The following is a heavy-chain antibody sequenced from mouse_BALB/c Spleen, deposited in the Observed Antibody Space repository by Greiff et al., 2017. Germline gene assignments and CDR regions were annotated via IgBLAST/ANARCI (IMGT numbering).Heavy chain of an antibody. D-gene: IGHD4-1*01. V-gene: IGHV1S56*01. CDR1: GYTFTSYD. J-gene: IGHJ2*01. Sequence: QVQLQQSGPGLVKPGASVKISCNASGYTFTSYDINWVKQKPGQDLEWIGWIYPGDGSTKYNEKFKGKATLTADKSSSTAYMQLSSLTSENAAVYVCARAEGNWDYFDYWGQGTTLTVSS. CDR3: ARAEGNWDYFDY. CDR2: IYPGDGST.